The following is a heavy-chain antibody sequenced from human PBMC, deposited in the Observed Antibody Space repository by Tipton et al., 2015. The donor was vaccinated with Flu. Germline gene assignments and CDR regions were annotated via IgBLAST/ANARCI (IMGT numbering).Heavy chain of an antibody. D-gene: IGHD3/OR15-3a*01. CDR2: IYSNENT. CDR3: AKDCRNTIFGLRVTSYFDY. Sequence: TLSLTCTVSGGSISGNYWNWIRQPAGKGLEWIGRIYSNENTKYNPALQSRFTMSLDTSKNQFALKMTSVTAADTAVYYCAKDCRNTIFGLRVTSYFDYWRQGHLVTVSS. J-gene: IGHJ4*02. V-gene: IGHV4-4*07. CDR1: GGSISGNY.